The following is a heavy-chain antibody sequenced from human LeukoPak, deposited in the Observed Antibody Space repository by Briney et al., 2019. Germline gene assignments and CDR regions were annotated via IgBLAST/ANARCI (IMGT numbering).Heavy chain of an antibody. CDR1: GFTFGDYV. V-gene: IGHV3-49*03. CDR2: IRSKAYGATT. D-gene: IGHD6-13*01. J-gene: IGHJ4*02. CDR3: TREGEYSSSWYKYFDY. Sequence: PGGSLRLSCTASGFTFGDYVMSWFRQAPGQGLEWVGFIRSKAYGATTEYAASVKGRFIISRDDSKSIAYLQMNSLKTEDTAVYYCTREGEYSSSWYKYFDYWGQGTLVTVSS.